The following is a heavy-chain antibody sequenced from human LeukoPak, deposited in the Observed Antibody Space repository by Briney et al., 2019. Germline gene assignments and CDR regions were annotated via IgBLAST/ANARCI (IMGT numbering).Heavy chain of an antibody. D-gene: IGHD1-14*01. Sequence: PSETLSLTCTVSGGSISSSSYYWGWIRQPPGKGLEWIGSIYYSGSTYYNPSLKSRVTISVDTSKNQFSLKLSSVTAADTAVYYCARPVTTGAFDIWGQGTMVTVSS. CDR3: ARPVTTGAFDI. CDR2: IYYSGST. J-gene: IGHJ3*02. V-gene: IGHV4-39*01. CDR1: GGSISSSSYY.